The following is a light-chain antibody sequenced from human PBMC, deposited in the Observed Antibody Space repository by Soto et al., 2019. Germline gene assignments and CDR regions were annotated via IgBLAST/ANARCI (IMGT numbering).Light chain of an antibody. Sequence: EILMTQSPATLPVSPGERVTLSCRASQSVRRKLAWYQQTPGQSPRLLMSGASTSATGIPARFSGSGSGTEFTLTICSLQFEDYAVYYCQQYNNWHPITCARGTQLDIK. V-gene: IGKV3-15*01. J-gene: IGKJ5*01. CDR1: QSVRRK. CDR2: GAS. CDR3: QQYNNWHPIT.